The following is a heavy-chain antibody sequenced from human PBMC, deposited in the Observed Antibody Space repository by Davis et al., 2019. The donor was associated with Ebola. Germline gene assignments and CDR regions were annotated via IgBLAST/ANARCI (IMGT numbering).Heavy chain of an antibody. Sequence: GGSLRLSCAASGFNFRSYGMHWVRQAPDKGLEWVAVIWYDGSNKYYADSVKGRFTISRDNSKNTLYLQMNSLRAEDTAVYYCVRDRDFSFDQWGRGILVTVSS. J-gene: IGHJ4*02. CDR1: GFNFRSYG. V-gene: IGHV3-33*01. D-gene: IGHD2/OR15-2a*01. CDR3: VRDRDFSFDQ. CDR2: IWYDGSNK.